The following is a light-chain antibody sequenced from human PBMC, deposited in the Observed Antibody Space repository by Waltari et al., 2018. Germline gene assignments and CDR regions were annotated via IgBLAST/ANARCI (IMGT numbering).Light chain of an antibody. CDR2: DTD. Sequence: VLTQEPSLTVSPGGTVTLTCDSTPGVVTTKNYPNWFQQKPGQSPRTLIYDTDKKHSWTPARFSGSLLGGKAALTLSNVQPEDEADYYCSLYYGDARWVFGGGTKLTVL. CDR1: PGVVTTKNY. J-gene: IGLJ3*02. CDR3: SLYYGDARWV. V-gene: IGLV7-43*01.